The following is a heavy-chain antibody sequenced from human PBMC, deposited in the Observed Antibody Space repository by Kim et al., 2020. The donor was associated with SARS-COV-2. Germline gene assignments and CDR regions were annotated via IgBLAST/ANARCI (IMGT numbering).Heavy chain of an antibody. CDR3: AKICRRFVELLPFDAFDI. J-gene: IGHJ3*02. Sequence: GGSLRLSCAASGFTFSSYAMSWVRQAPGKGLEWVSAISGSGGSTYYADSVKGRFTISRDNSKNTLYLQMNSLRAEDTAVYYCAKICRRFVELLPFDAFDIWGQGTMLTVSS. CDR1: GFTFSSYA. V-gene: IGHV3-23*01. D-gene: IGHD3-10*01. CDR2: ISGSGGST.